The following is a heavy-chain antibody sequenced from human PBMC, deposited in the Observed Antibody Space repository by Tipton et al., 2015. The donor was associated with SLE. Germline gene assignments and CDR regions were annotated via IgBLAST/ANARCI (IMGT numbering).Heavy chain of an antibody. V-gene: IGHV4-34*01. CDR2: IDHSGNT. CDR3: ARGWGDNWFDP. CDR1: GGSFSDYY. J-gene: IGHJ5*02. D-gene: IGHD7-27*01. Sequence: LRLSCAVYGGSFSDYYWSWIRQSPGKGLEWIGEIDHSGNTDYSPSLKSRVTISINTSNNQFSLKLSSVTAADTAMYYCARGWGDNWFDPWGQGTLVTVSS.